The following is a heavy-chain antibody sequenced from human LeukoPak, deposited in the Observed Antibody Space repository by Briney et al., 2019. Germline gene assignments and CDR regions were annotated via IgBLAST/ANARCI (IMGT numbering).Heavy chain of an antibody. CDR1: GGSISRTNW. CDR2: ISLSGLT. CDR3: SRQNGAFSPFGY. J-gene: IGHJ4*02. Sequence: SETLSLTCGVSGGSISRTNWWSCVRPPPGQGLEWSGEISLSGLTNYNPSLKRRVTLSLTNSKNFLPMNLTAIAAADTAVYYCSRQNGAFSPFGYWGQGTLVTVPS. D-gene: IGHD2-8*01. V-gene: IGHV4-4*02.